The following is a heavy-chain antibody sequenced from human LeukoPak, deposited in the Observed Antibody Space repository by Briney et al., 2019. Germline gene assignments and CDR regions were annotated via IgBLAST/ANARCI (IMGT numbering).Heavy chain of an antibody. CDR2: INHSGST. J-gene: IGHJ5*02. Sequence: PSETLSLTCAVYGGSFSGYYWSWIRQPPGEGLEWIGEINHSGSTNYNPSLKSRVTISVDTSKNQFSLKLSSVTAADTAVYYCARQGDQLLSLNWFDPWGQGTLVTVSS. V-gene: IGHV4-34*01. CDR3: ARQGDQLLSLNWFDP. CDR1: GGSFSGYY. D-gene: IGHD2-2*01.